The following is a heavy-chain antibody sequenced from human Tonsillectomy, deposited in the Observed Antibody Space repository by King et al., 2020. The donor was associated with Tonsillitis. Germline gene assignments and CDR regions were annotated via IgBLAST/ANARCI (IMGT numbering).Heavy chain of an antibody. V-gene: IGHV3-72*01. CDR1: GFTFSDHY. CDR3: AVISIFGHTGNGFYFYMDV. Sequence: VKMVESGGGLVQPGGSRRLSCAASGFTFSDHYMDCVRQAARKGLEWVGRTRKKVNSYTTQYAASVKGRFTISRDDSKNSLYLQMNSLKTEDRAVYFCAVISIFGHTGNGFYFYMDVWGKRTTVTVSS. J-gene: IGHJ6*03. CDR2: TRKKVNSYTT. D-gene: IGHD3-10*01.